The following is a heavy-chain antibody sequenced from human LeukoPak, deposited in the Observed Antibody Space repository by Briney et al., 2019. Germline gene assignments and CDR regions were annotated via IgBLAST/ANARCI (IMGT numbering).Heavy chain of an antibody. CDR3: ARNNYNNSAQSGMDV. CDR1: GGSISSGVCY. D-gene: IGHD4-11*01. Sequence: SQTLSLTCTVPGGSISSGVCYWSWIRQPAGKGLEGFGSSYSNGSTKYNPSLKMRVTISVDTANNQFSLKLSTVTAADAAVYFCARNNYNNSAQSGMDVWGQGTTVTVS. V-gene: IGHV4-61*02. CDR2: SYSNGST. J-gene: IGHJ6*02.